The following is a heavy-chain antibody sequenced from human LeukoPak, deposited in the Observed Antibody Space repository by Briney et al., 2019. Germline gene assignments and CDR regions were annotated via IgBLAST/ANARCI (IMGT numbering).Heavy chain of an antibody. CDR1: GFTLSSYW. CDR2: IKKDGSQK. J-gene: IGHJ4*02. D-gene: IGHD2-15*01. V-gene: IGHV3-7*01. Sequence: PGRSLRPSCVASGFTLSSYWMNWVRQAPGKGLEWVANIKKDGSQKYYVDSVKGRFTISRDNAKNSVYLQMNSLRVEDTAVYYCARGSVVDEGLPDYWGQGTLVTVSS. CDR3: ARGSVVDEGLPDY.